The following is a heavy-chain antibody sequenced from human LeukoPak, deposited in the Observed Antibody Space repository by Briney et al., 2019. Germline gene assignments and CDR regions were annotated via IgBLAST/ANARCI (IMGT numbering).Heavy chain of an antibody. Sequence: PGGSLRLSCAVSGFPFSIYEMNWVRQAPGKGLEWVSNIGSSGTTIYYADSVKGRFSTSRDNAKNSLYLQMNSLRVEDTAVYYCALLAVASDFDYWGQGALVTVSS. CDR1: GFPFSIYE. J-gene: IGHJ4*02. D-gene: IGHD6-19*01. CDR2: IGSSGTTI. V-gene: IGHV3-48*03. CDR3: ALLAVASDFDY.